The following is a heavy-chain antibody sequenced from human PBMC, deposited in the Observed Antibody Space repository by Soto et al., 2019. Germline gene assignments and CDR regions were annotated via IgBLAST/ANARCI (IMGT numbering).Heavy chain of an antibody. CDR2: INHSGST. V-gene: IGHV4-34*01. CDR1: GGSFSGYY. D-gene: IGHD1-26*01. Sequence: SETLSLTCAVYGGSFSGYYWSWIRQPPGKGLEWIGEINHSGSTNYNPSLKSRVTISVDTSKNQFSLKLSSVTAADTAVYYCARGRPRGSYYLTGHLGYWGQGTLVTVSS. J-gene: IGHJ4*02. CDR3: ARGRPRGSYYLTGHLGY.